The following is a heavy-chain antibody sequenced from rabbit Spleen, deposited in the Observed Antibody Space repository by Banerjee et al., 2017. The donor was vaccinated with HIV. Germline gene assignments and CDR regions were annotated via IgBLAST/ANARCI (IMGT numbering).Heavy chain of an antibody. V-gene: IGHV1S45*01. CDR2: IDTNDGDT. D-gene: IGHD8-1*01. J-gene: IGHJ6*01. Sequence: LEESGGGLVKPGGTLTLTCTVSGFSFSSNWICWVRQAPGKGLEWIACIDTNDGDTDYANWPKGRFTISKTSSTTVTLQMTSLTAADTATYFCARDAGSSFSTYGMDLWCPGTLVTVS. CDR1: GFSFSSNW. CDR3: ARDAGSSFSTYGMDL.